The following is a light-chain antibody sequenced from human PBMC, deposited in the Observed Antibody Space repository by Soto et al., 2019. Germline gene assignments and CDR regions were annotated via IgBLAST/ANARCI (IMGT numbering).Light chain of an antibody. CDR2: GAS. V-gene: IGKV3-15*01. CDR1: QSVSSN. Sequence: EIVMTQSPATLSVSPGERATLSCRASQSVSSNLAWYQQKPGQAPRLLIYGASTRATGLPARFSGSGSGTEFNHTISSLQSEDFAVYYCQQYNKWPPWTFGQGTKVEIK. J-gene: IGKJ1*01. CDR3: QQYNKWPPWT.